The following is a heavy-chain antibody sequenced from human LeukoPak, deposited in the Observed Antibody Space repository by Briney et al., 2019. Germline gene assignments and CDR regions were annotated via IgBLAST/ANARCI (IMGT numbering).Heavy chain of an antibody. D-gene: IGHD3-3*01. Sequence: SGTLSLTCTVSGGSISSYYWSWIRQPPGKGLEWMGSIYYSGSTYYNPSLKSRVTISVDTSKNQFSLKLSSVTAADTAVYYCARLEAYWGQGTLVTVSS. CDR1: GGSISSYY. CDR3: ARLEAY. V-gene: IGHV4-39*01. J-gene: IGHJ4*02. CDR2: IYYSGST.